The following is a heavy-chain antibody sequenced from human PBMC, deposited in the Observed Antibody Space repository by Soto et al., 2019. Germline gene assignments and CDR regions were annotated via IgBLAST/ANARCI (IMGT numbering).Heavy chain of an antibody. D-gene: IGHD2-8*02. CDR1: GGTFSSYT. J-gene: IGHJ4*02. V-gene: IGHV1-69*02. CDR3: ARAGCENYCDY. CDR2: IIPILGIA. Sequence: QVQLVQSGAEVKKPGSSVKVSCKASGGTFSSYTISWVRQAPGPGLEWMGRIIPILGIANYAQKFQGRVTITADKSTSTAYMELSSLRSDDTAVYYCARAGCENYCDYWGQGTLVTVYS.